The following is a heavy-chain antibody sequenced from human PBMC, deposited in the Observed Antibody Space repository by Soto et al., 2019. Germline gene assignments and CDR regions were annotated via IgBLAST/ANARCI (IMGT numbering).Heavy chain of an antibody. CDR2: ISAYNGNT. Sequence: ASVKVSCKASGYTFTSYGISWVRQAPGQGLERMGWISAYNGNTNYAQKLQGRVTMTTDTSTSTAYMELRSLRSDDTAVYYCACLGQDDIVVVVARMDVWGQGTTVTVSS. J-gene: IGHJ6*02. D-gene: IGHD2-15*01. CDR1: GYTFTSYG. V-gene: IGHV1-18*01. CDR3: ACLGQDDIVVVVARMDV.